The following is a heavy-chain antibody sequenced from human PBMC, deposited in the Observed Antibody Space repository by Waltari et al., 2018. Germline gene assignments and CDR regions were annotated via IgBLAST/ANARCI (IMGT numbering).Heavy chain of an antibody. CDR3: ARDGVIVRGNFYYGIDV. CDR1: GYSIRSGYY. Sequence: QVQLLESGPRLVKPSETLSLTCTVSGYSIRSGYYWGWIRQAPGKGLEWIGTIFHSGDTYYNPSLKSRVTISVDTSKNQFSLKLSSVTAADTAVYYCARDGVIVRGNFYYGIDVWGQGTTVTVSS. V-gene: IGHV4-38-2*02. J-gene: IGHJ6*02. CDR2: IFHSGDT. D-gene: IGHD3-10*01.